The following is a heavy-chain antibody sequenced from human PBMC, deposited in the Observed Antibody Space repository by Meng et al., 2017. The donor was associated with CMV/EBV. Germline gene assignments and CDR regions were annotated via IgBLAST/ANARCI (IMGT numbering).Heavy chain of an antibody. J-gene: IGHJ4*02. Sequence: QVQLGQSGAGVKKPGSSVKVSGKASGGTFSSYAISWVRQAPGQGLEWMGGIIPIFGTANYAQKFQGRVTITADESTSTAYMELSSLRSEDTAVYYCARQLRLGELSPFDYWGQGTLVTVSS. CDR2: IIPIFGTA. CDR1: GGTFSSYA. CDR3: ARQLRLGELSPFDY. D-gene: IGHD3-16*02. V-gene: IGHV1-69*12.